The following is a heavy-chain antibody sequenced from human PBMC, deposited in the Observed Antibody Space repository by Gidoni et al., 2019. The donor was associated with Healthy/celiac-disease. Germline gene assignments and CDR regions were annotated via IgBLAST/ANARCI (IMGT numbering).Heavy chain of an antibody. CDR1: GFTFSSYW. D-gene: IGHD2-15*01. V-gene: IGHV3-74*01. CDR2: INSDGSST. J-gene: IGHJ5*02. Sequence: QPGGSLRLSCAASGFTFSSYWMHWVRQAPGKGLVWVSRINSDGSSTSYADSVKGRFTISRDNAKNTLYLQMNSLRAEDTAVYYCAREGVVAATALTGRWFDPWGQGTLVTVSS. CDR3: AREGVVAATALTGRWFDP.